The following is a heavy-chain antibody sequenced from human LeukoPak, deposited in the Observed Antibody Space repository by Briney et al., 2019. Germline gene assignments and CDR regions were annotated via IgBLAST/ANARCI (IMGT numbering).Heavy chain of an antibody. CDR1: EFTFSSYG. D-gene: IGHD3-3*01. J-gene: IGHJ4*02. V-gene: IGHV3-30*18. Sequence: PGRTLRLSCAASEFTFSSYGMHWVRQAPGKGLKWVAVISYDGSNKYYADSVKGRFTISRGNSKNTLYLQMNSLRAEDTAVYYCAKDFGYYDFWSGPLDYWGQGTLVTVSS. CDR3: AKDFGYYDFWSGPLDY. CDR2: ISYDGSNK.